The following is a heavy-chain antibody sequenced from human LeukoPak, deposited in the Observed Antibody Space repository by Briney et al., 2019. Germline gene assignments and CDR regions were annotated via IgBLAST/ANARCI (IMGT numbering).Heavy chain of an antibody. CDR1: GGSISGYY. Sequence: PSETLSLICTVSGGSISGYYWSWIRQPPGKGLEWIGNIYYGGGNKYHPSLKSRVTISIDTSRTQFSLKLTTVTAAHTAVYYCARLGYDSSGYPQTKDYWGQGTLVTVSS. J-gene: IGHJ4*02. CDR2: IYYGGGN. V-gene: IGHV4-59*08. D-gene: IGHD3-22*01. CDR3: ARLGYDSSGYPQTKDY.